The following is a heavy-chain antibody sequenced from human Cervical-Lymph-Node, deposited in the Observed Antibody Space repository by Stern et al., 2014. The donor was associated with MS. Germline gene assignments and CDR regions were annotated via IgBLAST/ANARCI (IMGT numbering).Heavy chain of an antibody. Sequence: EVQLVESGGGLVKPGGSLRISCAASGFTFSHYTMIWVRQAPGKGLEWVSSISRNTNFISYADSVEGRFTISRDNANNSLYLQMNSLRTEDTAVYYCARGGGVEADYWGQGTLVTVSS. D-gene: IGHD3-10*01. CDR3: ARGGGVEADY. CDR2: ISRNTNFI. V-gene: IGHV3-21*06. CDR1: GFTFSHYT. J-gene: IGHJ4*02.